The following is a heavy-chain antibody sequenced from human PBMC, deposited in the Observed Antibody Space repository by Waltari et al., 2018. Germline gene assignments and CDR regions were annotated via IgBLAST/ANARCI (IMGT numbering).Heavy chain of an antibody. J-gene: IGHJ4*02. D-gene: IGHD4-17*01. CDR3: ARIQRWPTITDS. Sequence: EVQLVESGGGLIQPGGSLRLSCVASGFTVTGDYMTWVRLAPGRGLEWVSVVDPSDKTFYADSVRGRFTISRDSSKNTVFLQMHTLRADDTALYYCARIQRWPTITDSWGRGTLVTVSS. V-gene: IGHV3-53*01. CDR1: GFTVTGDY. CDR2: VDPSDKT.